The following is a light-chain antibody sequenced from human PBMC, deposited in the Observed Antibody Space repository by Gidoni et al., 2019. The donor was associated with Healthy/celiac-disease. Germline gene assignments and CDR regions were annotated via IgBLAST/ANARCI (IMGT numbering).Light chain of an antibody. Sequence: QSVLTQPPSVSAAPGQKVPISCSGSSSNIGNKYVSWYQQLPGTAPKLLIYENNKRPSGIPDGFSGAKSGTSATLGITGLQTGDEADYYCGTWDSSLSAGHWVFGGGTKLTVL. CDR1: SSNIGNKY. J-gene: IGLJ3*02. V-gene: IGLV1-51*02. CDR3: GTWDSSLSAGHWV. CDR2: ENN.